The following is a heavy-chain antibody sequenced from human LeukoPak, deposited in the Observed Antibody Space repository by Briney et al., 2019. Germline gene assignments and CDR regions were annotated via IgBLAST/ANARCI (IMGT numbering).Heavy chain of an antibody. CDR2: IKGDGSST. D-gene: IGHD1-14*01. CDR1: GFTFSSDA. V-gene: IGHV3-74*01. Sequence: GGSLRLSCAASGFTFSSDAMSWIRHTPGQGLVWVARIKGDGSSTDYADSVKGRFTISRDNAKNTVFLQMNSLRADDTAVYYCARDNRLEVREFDYWGQGTLVTVAS. J-gene: IGHJ4*02. CDR3: ARDNRLEVREFDY.